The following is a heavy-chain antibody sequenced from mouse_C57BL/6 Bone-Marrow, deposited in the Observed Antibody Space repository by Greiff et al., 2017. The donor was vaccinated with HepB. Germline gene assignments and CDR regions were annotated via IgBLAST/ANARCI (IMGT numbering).Heavy chain of an antibody. V-gene: IGHV1-5*01. Sequence: VQLKQSGTVLARPGASVKMSCKTSGYTFTSYWMHWVKQRPGQGLEWIGAIYPGNSDTSYNQKFKGKAKLTAVTSASTAYMELSSLTNEDSAVYYCTPFITTVVASDYWGQGTTLTVSS. CDR3: TPFITTVVASDY. CDR2: IYPGNSDT. CDR1: GYTFTSYW. J-gene: IGHJ2*01. D-gene: IGHD1-1*01.